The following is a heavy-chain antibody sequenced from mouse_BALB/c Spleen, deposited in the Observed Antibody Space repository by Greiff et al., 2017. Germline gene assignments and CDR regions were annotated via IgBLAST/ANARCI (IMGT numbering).Heavy chain of an antibody. CDR3: ARQRYDDAMDY. CDR2: ISSGGSYT. Sequence: EVHLVESGGGLVKPGGSLKLSCAASGFTFSSYAMSWVRQTPEKRLEWVATISSGGSYTYYPDSVKGRFTISRDNAKNTLYLQMSSLRSEDTAMYYCARQRYDDAMDYWGQGTSVTVSS. D-gene: IGHD2-14*01. J-gene: IGHJ4*01. V-gene: IGHV5-9-3*01. CDR1: GFTFSSYA.